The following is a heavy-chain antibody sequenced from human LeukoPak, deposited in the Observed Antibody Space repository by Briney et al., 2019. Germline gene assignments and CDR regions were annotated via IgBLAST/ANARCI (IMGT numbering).Heavy chain of an antibody. CDR1: NDSISSGDYY. J-gene: IGHJ4*02. CDR3: VREILYCTGGSCYRGPFDN. CDR2: IFHRGGT. V-gene: IGHV4-30-4*01. Sequence: NPSETLSLTCTVSNDSISSGDYYWNWIRQPPGKGLEWIGYIFHRGGTSYNPSLKSRVFFSVDTSQNQFSLKLNSVTAADTAVYYCVREILYCTGGSCYRGPFDNWGQGTLVTVSA. D-gene: IGHD2-15*01.